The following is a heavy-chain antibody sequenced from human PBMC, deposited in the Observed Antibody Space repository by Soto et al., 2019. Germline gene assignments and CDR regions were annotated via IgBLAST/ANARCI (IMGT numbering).Heavy chain of an antibody. V-gene: IGHV1-69*12. CDR3: VRDSIAASGFDS. CDR2: IIPLFGTT. J-gene: IGHJ4*02. D-gene: IGHD6-13*01. Sequence: QVQLVQSGAEVKKPGSSVKVSCKVSGGPFSSYTLSWVRQAPGQGPEWMGEIIPLFGTTNYVQGFQGRLTIAADVSTNTAYMELSSLRSDDTALYYFVRDSIAASGFDSWGQGTLVTVS. CDR1: GGPFSSYT.